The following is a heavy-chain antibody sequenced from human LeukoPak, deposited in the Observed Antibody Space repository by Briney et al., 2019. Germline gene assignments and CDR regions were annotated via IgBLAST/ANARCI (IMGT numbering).Heavy chain of an antibody. CDR3: ARDPDTSSKVDY. CDR2: ISGSGSAA. CDR1: GFTFSDHY. V-gene: IGHV3-11*01. Sequence: GGSLRLSCAASGFTFSDHYMVWIRQTPGRGLEFIARISGSGSAAYYANSVKGRFTISRDNAKYSLYLQMDSLRVEDTAVYYCARDPDTSSKVDYWGQGTLVTVSS. J-gene: IGHJ4*02.